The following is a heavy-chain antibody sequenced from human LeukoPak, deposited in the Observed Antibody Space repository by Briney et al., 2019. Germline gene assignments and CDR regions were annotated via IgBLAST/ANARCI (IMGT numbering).Heavy chain of an antibody. Sequence: TSETLSLTCTVSVGSISSFYWSWIRQPPGKGLEWIGYIYYSGSTNYNPSLKSRVTISVDTSKNQFSLKLSSVTAADTAVYYCARESSSGWRFFDPWGQGTLVTVSS. CDR3: ARESSSGWRFFDP. J-gene: IGHJ5*02. D-gene: IGHD6-19*01. CDR1: VGSISSFY. CDR2: IYYSGST. V-gene: IGHV4-59*01.